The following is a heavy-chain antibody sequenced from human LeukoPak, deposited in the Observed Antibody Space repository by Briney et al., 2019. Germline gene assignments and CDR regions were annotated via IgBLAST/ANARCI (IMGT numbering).Heavy chain of an antibody. J-gene: IGHJ3*02. D-gene: IGHD2-2*01. CDR2: IYTSGST. V-gene: IGHV4-4*09. Sequence: SETLSLTCTVSGGSISSYYWSWIRQPPGKGLEWIGYIYTSGSTNYNPSLKSRVTISVDTSKNQFSLKLSSVTAADTAVYYCARRVPAEDAFDIWGQGTMVTVSS. CDR1: GGSISSYY. CDR3: ARRVPAEDAFDI.